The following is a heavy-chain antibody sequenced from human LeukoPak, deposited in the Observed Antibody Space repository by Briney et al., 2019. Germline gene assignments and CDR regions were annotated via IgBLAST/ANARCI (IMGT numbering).Heavy chain of an antibody. D-gene: IGHD1-26*01. V-gene: IGHV3-21*01. CDR3: ARDGRALLRDFDY. CDR2: ITSSSSYI. J-gene: IGHJ4*02. Sequence: GGSLRLSCAASGFTFSSYGMNWDRQAPGKGLEWVSSITSSSSYIYYADSVKGRFTISRDNAKNSLYLQMNSLRAEDTAVYYCARDGRALLRDFDYWGQGSLVTVSS. CDR1: GFTFSSYG.